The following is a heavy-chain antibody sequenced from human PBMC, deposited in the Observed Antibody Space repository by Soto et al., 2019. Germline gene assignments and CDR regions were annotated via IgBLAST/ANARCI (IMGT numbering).Heavy chain of an antibody. CDR1: GFTFSSYA. Sequence: GGSLRLSCAASGFTFSSYAMSWVRQAPGKGLEWVSAFSGSGGSKYYANSGKGRFTISRDNSKNTLYLQMNSLRAEDTAVYYCSKETTIHKLGIFDYWGQGTLVTVSS. CDR2: FSGSGGSK. J-gene: IGHJ4*02. CDR3: SKETTIHKLGIFDY. V-gene: IGHV3-23*01. D-gene: IGHD7-27*01.